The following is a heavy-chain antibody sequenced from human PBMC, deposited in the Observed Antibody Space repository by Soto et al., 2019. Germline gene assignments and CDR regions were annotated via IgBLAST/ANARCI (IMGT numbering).Heavy chain of an antibody. CDR2: ISTTSSSI. D-gene: IGHD3-3*01. V-gene: IGHV3-48*02. J-gene: IGHJ4*02. CDR3: ARKGVAFDY. Sequence: GGSLRLSCAASGFTFSSYSMNWVRQAPGKGLEWISYISTTSSSIYYADSVKGRFTISRDNAKNSPFLQMNSLRDEDTAVYYCARKGVAFDYWGQGALVTVSS. CDR1: GFTFSSYS.